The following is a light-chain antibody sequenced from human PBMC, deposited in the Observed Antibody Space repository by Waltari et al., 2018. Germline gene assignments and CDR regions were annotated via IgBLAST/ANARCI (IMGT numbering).Light chain of an antibody. Sequence: SYLLTKPPSGSVAPGETAKFTGGGTNIERKRVHWYRQRPGQAPVVVISYDNDRAAGIPERFSGSNSGNTATLTISRVEAGDEADYYCQVWDANTDPGVFGTGTEVTVL. CDR2: YDN. CDR3: QVWDANTDPGV. J-gene: IGLJ1*01. CDR1: NIERKR. V-gene: IGLV3-21*01.